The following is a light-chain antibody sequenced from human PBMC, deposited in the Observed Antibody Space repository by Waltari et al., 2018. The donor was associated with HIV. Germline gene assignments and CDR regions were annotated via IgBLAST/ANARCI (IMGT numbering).Light chain of an antibody. J-gene: IGKJ2*03. V-gene: IGKV3-15*01. Sequence: EIEMTQSPATLSASPGEGATLSCMASQNINNNLDLYEQKPCQAPRLLIYHASTRAAGIPARFRGSGSRPEFTLTIGRLQSEDFAAYYCQQYGVWRGFGQGTRLEI. CDR1: QNINNN. CDR3: QQYGVWRG. CDR2: HAS.